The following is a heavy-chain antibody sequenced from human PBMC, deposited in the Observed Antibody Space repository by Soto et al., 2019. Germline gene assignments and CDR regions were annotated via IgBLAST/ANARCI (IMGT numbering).Heavy chain of an antibody. V-gene: IGHV3-23*01. CDR3: AKEGHCTTTDCHWGGLAV. Sequence: EVQLLESGGGLVRPGGSLTVSCAASGFTFSLYAMTWVRQAPGKGLEWVSSITGRGGPTYNAESVKGRFTVSRDNYKNTLYLQMNSLGPEDTAVYFCAKEGHCTTTDCHWGGLAVWGRGTTVIVSS. D-gene: IGHD2-8*01. CDR2: ITGRGGPT. CDR1: GFTFSLYA. J-gene: IGHJ6*02.